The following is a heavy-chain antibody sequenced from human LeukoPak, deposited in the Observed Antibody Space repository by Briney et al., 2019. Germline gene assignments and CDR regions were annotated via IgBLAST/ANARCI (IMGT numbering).Heavy chain of an antibody. J-gene: IGHJ4*02. CDR3: ARSYYDSSGYYGLGFDY. CDR2: INAGNGNT. D-gene: IGHD3-22*01. V-gene: IGHV1-3*01. Sequence: GASVKVSCKDSGYTFTSYAMHWVRQAPGQRLEWMGWINAGNGNTKYSQKFQGRVTITRDTSASTAYMELSSLRSEDTAVYYCARSYYDSSGYYGLGFDYWGQGTLVTVSS. CDR1: GYTFTSYA.